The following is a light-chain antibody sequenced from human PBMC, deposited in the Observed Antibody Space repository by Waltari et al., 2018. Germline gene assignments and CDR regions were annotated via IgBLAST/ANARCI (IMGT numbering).Light chain of an antibody. V-gene: IGLV2-14*03. Sequence: SALTPPASVSGSPRQSLPLPCPGTRCDMGFYNFVPWSQQDPAKAPNLIIYDVSNRPSGVSSRCSGSTSGNTAALTISWLQAEDEANYYCSSYIDSSTLELFGGGTSLTVL. CDR3: SSYIDSSTLEL. CDR1: RCDMGFYNF. CDR2: DVS. J-gene: IGLJ2*01.